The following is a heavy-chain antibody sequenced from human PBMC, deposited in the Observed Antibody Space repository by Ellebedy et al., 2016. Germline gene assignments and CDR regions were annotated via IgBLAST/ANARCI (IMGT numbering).Heavy chain of an antibody. CDR1: GGSISSYY. CDR2: IYYSGST. CDR3: ARQKRSDRVTLMSFDS. Sequence: GSLRLSCTVSGGSISSYYWSWIRQPPGKGLEWIGYIYYSGSTNYNPSLKSRVTISVDTSKNQFSLKVTSVTAADTAVYYCARQKRSDRVTLMSFDSWGQGTVVTVSS. D-gene: IGHD3-16*01. J-gene: IGHJ4*02. V-gene: IGHV4-59*08.